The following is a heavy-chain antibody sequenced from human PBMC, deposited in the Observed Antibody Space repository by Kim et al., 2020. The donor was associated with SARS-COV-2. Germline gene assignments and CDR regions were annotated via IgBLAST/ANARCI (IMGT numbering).Heavy chain of an antibody. CDR1: GGSISWSNYY. J-gene: IGHJ4*02. D-gene: IGHD2-21*02. V-gene: IGHV4-39*01. CDR2: FHDSGSA. Sequence: SETLSLTCTVSGGSISWSNYYWVWIRQPPGKGLEWIGNFHDSGSAYYNPSLKSRVTISVDTSKSQFSLKLNSVTATDTAVYYCARRGDWSALDYWGQGTLVTVSS. CDR3: ARRGDWSALDY.